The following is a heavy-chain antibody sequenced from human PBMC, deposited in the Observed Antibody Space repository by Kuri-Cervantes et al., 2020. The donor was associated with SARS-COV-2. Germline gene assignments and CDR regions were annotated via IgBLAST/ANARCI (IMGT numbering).Heavy chain of an antibody. CDR1: GGSFSGYY. D-gene: IGHD4-11*01. V-gene: IGHV4-4*07. Sequence: SQTLSLTCAVYGGSFSGYYWSWIRQPPGKGLEWIGRIYATGSTNYNPSLKSRVTTSPDTSKNQYSLKRSSVTAADTAVYYCARDTVGGNWFDPWGQGTLVTVSS. CDR3: ARDTVGGNWFDP. J-gene: IGHJ5*02. CDR2: IYATGST.